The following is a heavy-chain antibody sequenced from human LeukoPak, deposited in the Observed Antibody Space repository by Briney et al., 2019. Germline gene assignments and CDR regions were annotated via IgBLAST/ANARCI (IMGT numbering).Heavy chain of an antibody. Sequence: GGSLRLSCGASGFAFSRNGMHWVREVPGKALEWVTYIRKDGSDKYYADSVKGRFTISRDSSKNMVYLQMNSPRVEDTALYYCAKDSNWAFGYWGQGTLVRVSS. D-gene: IGHD3-16*01. CDR1: GFAFSRNG. CDR3: AKDSNWAFGY. V-gene: IGHV3-30*02. CDR2: IRKDGSDK. J-gene: IGHJ4*02.